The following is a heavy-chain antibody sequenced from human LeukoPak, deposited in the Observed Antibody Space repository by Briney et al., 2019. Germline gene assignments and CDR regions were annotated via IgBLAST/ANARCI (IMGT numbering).Heavy chain of an antibody. V-gene: IGHV3-74*01. CDR2: INGDGSTT. CDR1: GFTFSSYW. J-gene: IGHJ4*02. D-gene: IGHD2-15*01. CDR3: ASSPRSHFDY. Sequence: QSGGSLRLSCAASGFTFSSYWMHWVRQAPGKGLVWVSRINGDGSTTSYADSVKGRFTISRDNAKNTLYLQMTSLRAEDTAVYYCASSPRSHFDYWGQGTLVTVSS.